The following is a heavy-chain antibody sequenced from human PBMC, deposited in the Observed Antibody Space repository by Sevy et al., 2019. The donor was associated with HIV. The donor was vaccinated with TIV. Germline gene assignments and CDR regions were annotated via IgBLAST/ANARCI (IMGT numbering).Heavy chain of an antibody. CDR1: GDSISGYY. Sequence: SETLSLTCTVSGDSISGYYRSWIRQPPGKGLEWIGYSYYSGSTTYNPCLKSRVTISVDTSKNQFSLKLSSVTAADTAVYYCARASPDYYYGMDVWGQGTTVTVSS. J-gene: IGHJ6*02. CDR3: ARASPDYYYGMDV. V-gene: IGHV4-59*01. CDR2: SYYSGST.